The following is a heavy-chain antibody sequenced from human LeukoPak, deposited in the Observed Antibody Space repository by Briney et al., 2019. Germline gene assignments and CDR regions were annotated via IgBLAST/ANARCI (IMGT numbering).Heavy chain of an antibody. CDR1: GFTFSSYG. D-gene: IGHD5-24*01. Sequence: PGGSLRLSCAASGFTFSSYGMHWVRQAPGKGLEWVAVIWYDGSNKYYADSVKGRFTISRGNSKNTLYLQMNSLSAEDTAVYYCARDSDGAHDAFDIWGQGTIVTVSS. CDR3: ARDSDGAHDAFDI. CDR2: IWYDGSNK. J-gene: IGHJ3*02. V-gene: IGHV3-33*01.